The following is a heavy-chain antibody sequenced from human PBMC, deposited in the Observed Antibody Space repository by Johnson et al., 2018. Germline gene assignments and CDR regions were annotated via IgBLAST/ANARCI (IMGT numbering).Heavy chain of an antibody. CDR3: AQGSGGYHYYYYYGMEV. CDR1: GGTFSSYA. CDR2: IIPIFGTA. Sequence: VQLVESGAEVKKPGSSVKVSCKASGGTFSSYAISWVRQAPGQGLEWMGGIIPIFGTANYAQKFQGSVTRTGDEATSTSYLELSSRRSEGRAVYYCAQGSGGYHYYYYYGMEVWGQGGMVTVS. V-gene: IGHV1-69*01. D-gene: IGHD3-10*01. J-gene: IGHJ6*02.